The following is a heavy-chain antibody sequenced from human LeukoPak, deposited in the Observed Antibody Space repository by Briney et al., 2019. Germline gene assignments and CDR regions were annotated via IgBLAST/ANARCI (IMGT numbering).Heavy chain of an antibody. V-gene: IGHV4-39*01. J-gene: IGHJ4*02. CDR1: GGSISSSSYY. CDR3: ARRLRITGTTAFDY. Sequence: PSETLSLTCTVSGGSISSSSYYWGWIRQPPGKGLEWIGSIYYSGSTYYNPSLKSRVTISVDTSKNQFSLKLSSETAADTAVYYCARRLRITGTTAFDYWGQGTLVTVSS. CDR2: IYYSGST. D-gene: IGHD1-7*01.